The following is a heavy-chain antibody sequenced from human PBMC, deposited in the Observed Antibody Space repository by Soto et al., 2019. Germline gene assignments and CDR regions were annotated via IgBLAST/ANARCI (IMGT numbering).Heavy chain of an antibody. CDR2: ISYDGSNK. CDR3: AKDLMGSYSDAFDI. V-gene: IGHV3-30*18. D-gene: IGHD1-26*01. Sequence: GSLRLSCAASGFTFSSYGMHWVRQAPGRGLEWVAVISYDGSNKYYVDSVKGRFTISRDNSKNTLYLQTNSLRAEDTAVYYCAKDLMGSYSDAFDIWGQGTMVTVSS. J-gene: IGHJ3*02. CDR1: GFTFSSYG.